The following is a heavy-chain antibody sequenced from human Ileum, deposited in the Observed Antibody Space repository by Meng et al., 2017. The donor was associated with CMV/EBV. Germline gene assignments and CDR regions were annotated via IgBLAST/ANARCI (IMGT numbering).Heavy chain of an antibody. D-gene: IGHD2-8*01. Sequence: GESLKISCVASGFTFSDYYMNWIRQAPGKGLEWVSYIGRGPDDIYYADSVKGRFTVSRDNAKNSLSLQLNSLGAGDTAVYDCAGLQAPSNTQIPFYYFGMDVWGHGTTVTVSS. J-gene: IGHJ6*02. CDR1: GFTFSDYY. V-gene: IGHV3-11*04. CDR3: AGLQAPSNTQIPFYYFGMDV. CDR2: IGRGPDDI.